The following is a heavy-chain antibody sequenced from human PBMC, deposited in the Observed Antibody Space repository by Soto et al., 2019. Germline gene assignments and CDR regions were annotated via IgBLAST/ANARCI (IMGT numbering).Heavy chain of an antibody. Sequence: PSETLSLTCTVSGGSISSYYWSWIRQPPGKGLEWIGYIYYSGSTDYNPSLKSRVTISVDTSKNQFSLKLSSVTAADTAVYYCASLRDTSSWYYAYWGQGTLVTVS. CDR2: IYYSGST. CDR3: ASLRDTSSWYYAY. D-gene: IGHD6-13*01. CDR1: GGSISSYY. J-gene: IGHJ4*02. V-gene: IGHV4-59*08.